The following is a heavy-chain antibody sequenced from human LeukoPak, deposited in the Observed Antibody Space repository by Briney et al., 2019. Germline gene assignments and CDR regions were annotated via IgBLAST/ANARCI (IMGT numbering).Heavy chain of an antibody. CDR3: ARGYYDSSGYYLHFDY. D-gene: IGHD3-22*01. CDR1: GGSISSYY. V-gene: IGHV4-59*01. CDR2: IYYSGST. J-gene: IGHJ4*02. Sequence: SETLSLTCTVSGGSISSYYWSWIRQSPGKGLEWIGYIYYSGSTNYNPSLKSRVTISVDTSKNQFSLKLSSVTAADTAVYYCARGYYDSSGYYLHFDYWGQGTLVTVSS.